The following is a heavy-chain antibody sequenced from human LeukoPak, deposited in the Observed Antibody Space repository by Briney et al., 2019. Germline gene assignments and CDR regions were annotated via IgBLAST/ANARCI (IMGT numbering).Heavy chain of an antibody. V-gene: IGHV4-34*01. CDR3: AREIDYYDSSGPFDY. Sequence: SETLSLTCDVYGGSFSGYYWSWIRQPPGKGLEWIGEINHSGSTNFNPSLKSRVTISVDTSKNQFSLKVNSVTAADTAVYYCAREIDYYDSSGPFDYWGQGTLVTVSS. J-gene: IGHJ4*02. CDR2: INHSGST. CDR1: GGSFSGYY. D-gene: IGHD3-22*01.